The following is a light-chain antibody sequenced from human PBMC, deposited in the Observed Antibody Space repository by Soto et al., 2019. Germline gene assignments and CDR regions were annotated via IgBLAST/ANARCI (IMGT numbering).Light chain of an antibody. V-gene: IGKV3-11*01. J-gene: IGKJ3*01. Sequence: EIVLTQSPATLSLSPGERATLSCRASQSVSSYLAWYQQKPGQAPRLLIYDASNRATGIPARFSGSGSGTEFTLTTSSLEPEDFAVYYCQQRSNWPPFTFGPGTKVDIK. CDR2: DAS. CDR3: QQRSNWPPFT. CDR1: QSVSSY.